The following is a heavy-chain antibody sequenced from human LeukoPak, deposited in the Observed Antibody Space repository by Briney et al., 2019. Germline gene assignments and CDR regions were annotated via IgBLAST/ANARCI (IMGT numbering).Heavy chain of an antibody. CDR3: ARQSISGSSLSYFDY. CDR2: IYDSGST. D-gene: IGHD3-22*01. J-gene: IGHJ4*02. CDR1: GTSISSYY. V-gene: IGHV4-59*01. Sequence: SETLSPTCTVLGTSISSYYWSWIRQPPGKGLEWIGNIYDSGSTNYNPSLKSRVTISVDTSKNQCSLKLSSVTAADTAVYYCARQSISGSSLSYFDYWGQGTLVNVSS.